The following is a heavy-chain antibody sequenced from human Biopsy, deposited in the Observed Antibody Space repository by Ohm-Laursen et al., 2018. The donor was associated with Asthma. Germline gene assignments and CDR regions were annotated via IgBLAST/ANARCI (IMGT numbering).Heavy chain of an antibody. CDR2: ISGSGHST. D-gene: IGHD6-19*01. V-gene: IGHV3-23*01. CDR3: ARGDSSGWSHYYFDY. Sequence: SLRLSCAASGFSFGSYSMTWVRQAPGQGLGWVSAISGSGHSTYYADSVKGRFTISRDNSKNTLYMQMNSLRAEDTAVYYCARGDSSGWSHYYFDYWGQGTLVTVSS. J-gene: IGHJ4*02. CDR1: GFSFGSYS.